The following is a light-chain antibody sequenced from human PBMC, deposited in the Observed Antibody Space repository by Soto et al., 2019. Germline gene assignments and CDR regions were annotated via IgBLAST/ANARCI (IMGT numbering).Light chain of an antibody. V-gene: IGKV1-39*01. CDR2: DAS. J-gene: IGKJ1*01. Sequence: EIQMTQSPSSLSASLGARVTITCRASQSISTYLYWYQQKPGQAPKVLIFDASRGETGVPSRFSGSGSGTDFTLTISRLQPEDSATYYCQQSNSPPCTFGQGTKVQVK. CDR1: QSISTY. CDR3: QQSNSPPCT.